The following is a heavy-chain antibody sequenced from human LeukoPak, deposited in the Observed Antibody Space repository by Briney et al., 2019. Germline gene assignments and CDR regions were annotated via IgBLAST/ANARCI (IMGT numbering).Heavy chain of an antibody. V-gene: IGHV3-66*02. J-gene: IGHJ4*02. CDR3: AREDRYTGGSFDY. CDR1: GFTVSSNY. Sequence: SGGSLRLSCAASGFTVSSNYMSWVRQAPGKGLEWVSVVYSGGSTYYADSVKGRFTISRDNSKNTMYLQMNSLRPEDTAVYYCAREDRYTGGSFDYWGQGTLVTVSS. D-gene: IGHD6-19*01. CDR2: VYSGGST.